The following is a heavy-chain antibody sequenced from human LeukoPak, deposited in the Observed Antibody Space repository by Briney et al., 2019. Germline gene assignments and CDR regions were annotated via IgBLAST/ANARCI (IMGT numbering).Heavy chain of an antibody. J-gene: IGHJ4*02. D-gene: IGHD4-17*01. CDR1: GFTFRSCE. Sequence: GGSLRLSCAASGFTFRSCEMIWVRQAPGKGLEWVSYISSSGSTISYADSVRGRFTISRDNAKNSLYLQMNSLRAEDTAVYYCAREQTYGDYFDYWGRGTLVTVSS. CDR3: AREQTYGDYFDY. V-gene: IGHV3-48*03. CDR2: ISSSGSTI.